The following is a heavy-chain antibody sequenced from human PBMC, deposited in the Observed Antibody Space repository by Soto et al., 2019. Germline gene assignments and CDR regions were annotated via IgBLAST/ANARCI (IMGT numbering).Heavy chain of an antibody. J-gene: IGHJ4*02. Sequence: GGSLRLSCGASGFTFSTYNMHWVRQTPGKGLEWVAVISYDGSKKDYADSVKGRFTISRDNSKNTLYLQMYSLRTEDTAVYYCARDRPKYYYDSFDYWGQGALVIVSS. CDR1: GFTFSTYN. D-gene: IGHD3-22*01. CDR2: ISYDGSKK. V-gene: IGHV3-30-3*01. CDR3: ARDRPKYYYDSFDY.